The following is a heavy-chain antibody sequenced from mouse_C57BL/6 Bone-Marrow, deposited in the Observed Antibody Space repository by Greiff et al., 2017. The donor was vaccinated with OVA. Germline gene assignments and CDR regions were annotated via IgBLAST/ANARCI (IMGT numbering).Heavy chain of an antibody. J-gene: IGHJ3*01. CDR2: INPNNGGT. CDR1: GYTFTDYN. Sequence: EVKLQQSGPELVKPGASVKMSCKASGYTFTDYNMHWVKQSHGKSLEWIGYINPNNGGTSYNQKFKGKATLTVNKSSSTAYMELRSLTSEDSAVYYCARGGLRAWFAYWGQGTLVTVSA. CDR3: ARGGLRAWFAY. V-gene: IGHV1-22*01. D-gene: IGHD2-2*01.